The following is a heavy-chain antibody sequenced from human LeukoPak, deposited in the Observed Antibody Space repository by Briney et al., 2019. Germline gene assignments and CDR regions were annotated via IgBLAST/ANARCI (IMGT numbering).Heavy chain of an antibody. Sequence: ASVKVSCKASGGTFSSYAISWVRQAPGQGLEWMGRIIPILGIANYAQKFQGRVTITADKSTSTAYMELSSLRSEDTAVYYCARVFGQSITTIEDAFDIWGQGTMVTVSS. D-gene: IGHD3-22*01. CDR2: IIPILGIA. J-gene: IGHJ3*02. CDR1: GGTFSSYA. CDR3: ARVFGQSITTIEDAFDI. V-gene: IGHV1-69*04.